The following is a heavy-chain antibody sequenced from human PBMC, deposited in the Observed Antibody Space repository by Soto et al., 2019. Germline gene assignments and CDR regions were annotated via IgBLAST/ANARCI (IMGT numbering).Heavy chain of an antibody. V-gene: IGHV4-39*07. J-gene: IGHJ4*02. CDR1: GGSISSSSYY. CDR3: ARVGSPSTTGLDY. CDR2: IYYSGST. Sequence: SETLSLTCTVSGGSISSSSYYWGWIRQPPGKGLEWIGSIYYSGSTYYNPSLKSRVTISVDTSKNQFSLKLSSVTAADTAVYYCARVGSPSTTGLDYWGQGTLVTVSS. D-gene: IGHD5-12*01.